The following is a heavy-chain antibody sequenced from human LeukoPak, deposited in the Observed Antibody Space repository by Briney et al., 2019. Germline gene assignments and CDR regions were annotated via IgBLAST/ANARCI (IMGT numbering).Heavy chain of an antibody. V-gene: IGHV4-4*07. D-gene: IGHD5-18*01. CDR2: IYTSGST. CDR3: ARAGYIYAISYYYMDV. J-gene: IGHJ6*03. CDR1: GGSISSYY. Sequence: SETLSLTCTVSGGSISSYYWSWIRQPAGKGLEWIGRIYTSGSTNYNPSLKSRVTMSVDTSKNQFSLNLSSVTAADTAVYYCARAGYIYAISYYYMDVWGKGTTVTISS.